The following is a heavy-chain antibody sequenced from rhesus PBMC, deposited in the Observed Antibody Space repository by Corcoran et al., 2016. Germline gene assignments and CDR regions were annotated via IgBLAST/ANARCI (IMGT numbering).Heavy chain of an antibody. CDR3: ARESFPGIAAAGNFDY. D-gene: IGHD6-25*01. CDR1: GFTFDDYA. V-gene: IGHV3-201*01. J-gene: IGHJ4*01. CDR2: ISWSGVST. Sequence: EVQLVESGGGVVQPGGSLRLSCAASGFTFDDYAMHWVRQAPGKGLEWVSGISWSGVSTDYADSVKGQFTISRDNAKKSLYLQMGSLRAEDTALYYCARESFPGIAAAGNFDYWGQGVLVTVSS.